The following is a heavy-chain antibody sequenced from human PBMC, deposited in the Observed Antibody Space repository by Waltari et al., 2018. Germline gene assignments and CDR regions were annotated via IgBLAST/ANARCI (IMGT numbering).Heavy chain of an antibody. D-gene: IGHD6-19*01. Sequence: QVQLVQSGAEVKKPGASVKVSCKVSGYTLTELSMHWVRQAPGKGLEWMGGFDPEDGETSYAQKFQGRVTMNEDTSTDTAYMELSSLRSEDTAVYYCATGVAGTGYYFDYWGQGTLVTVSS. V-gene: IGHV1-24*01. CDR3: ATGVAGTGYYFDY. J-gene: IGHJ4*02. CDR2: FDPEDGET. CDR1: GYTLTELS.